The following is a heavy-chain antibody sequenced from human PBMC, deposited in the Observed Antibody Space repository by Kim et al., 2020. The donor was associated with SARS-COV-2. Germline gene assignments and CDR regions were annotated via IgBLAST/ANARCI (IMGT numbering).Heavy chain of an antibody. V-gene: IGHV1-18*01. D-gene: IGHD6-13*01. Sequence: ASVKVSCKASGYTFTSYGISWVRQAPGQGLEWMGWISAYNGNTNYAQKLPGRVTMTTDTSTSTAYMELRSLRSDDTAVYYCARDLEDGFSYRIAAAGTREYSSGWYGAYWRQGTLVTVSS. CDR1: GYTFTSYG. J-gene: IGHJ4*02. CDR2: ISAYNGNT. CDR3: ARDLEDGFSYRIAAAGTREYSSGWYGAY.